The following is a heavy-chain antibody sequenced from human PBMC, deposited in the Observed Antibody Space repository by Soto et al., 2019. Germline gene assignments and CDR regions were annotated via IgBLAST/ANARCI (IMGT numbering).Heavy chain of an antibody. V-gene: IGHV3-74*01. D-gene: IGHD1-26*01. Sequence: GSLRLSCAASGFTFINYWIHFFRQAPGKWLVWVSRINSDGSSTNYADSVKGRFTISRDNAKNTLYLQMNSLRAEDTAVYYCARVGATSGLGYWGPGTLVTVSS. CDR3: ARVGATSGLGY. J-gene: IGHJ4*02. CDR2: INSDGSST. CDR1: GFTFINYW.